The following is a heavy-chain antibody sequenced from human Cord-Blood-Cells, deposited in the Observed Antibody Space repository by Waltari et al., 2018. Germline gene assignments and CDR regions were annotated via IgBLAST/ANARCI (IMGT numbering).Heavy chain of an antibody. CDR1: GFTFSSYS. CDR2: ISSSRSYI. D-gene: IGHD3-3*01. Sequence: EVQLVESGGGLVKPGGSLRLSCAASGFTFSSYSMNWVRQAPGKGLEWVASISSSRSYIYYADSVKGRFTISRDNAKNSLYLQMNSLRAEDTAVYYCARDQRNNGAGYYDFWSGYWYFQHWGQGTLVTVSS. J-gene: IGHJ1*01. CDR3: ARDQRNNGAGYYDFWSGYWYFQH. V-gene: IGHV3-21*01.